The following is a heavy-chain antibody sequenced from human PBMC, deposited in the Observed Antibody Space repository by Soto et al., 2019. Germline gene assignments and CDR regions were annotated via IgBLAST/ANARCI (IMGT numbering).Heavy chain of an antibody. V-gene: IGHV3-23*01. Sequence: GGSLRLSCAASGFTFSSYAMSWFRQAPGKGLEWVSAISGSGGSTYYADSVKGRFTISRDNSKNTLYLQMNSLRAEDTAVYYCAKAKRGGYCSSTSCYPLGYWGQGTLVTVSS. CDR1: GFTFSSYA. CDR2: ISGSGGST. J-gene: IGHJ4*02. D-gene: IGHD2-2*01. CDR3: AKAKRGGYCSSTSCYPLGY.